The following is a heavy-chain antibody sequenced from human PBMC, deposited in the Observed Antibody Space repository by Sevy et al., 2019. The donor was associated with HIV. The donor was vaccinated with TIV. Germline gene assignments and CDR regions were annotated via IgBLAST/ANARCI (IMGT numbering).Heavy chain of an antibody. D-gene: IGHD3-10*01. CDR3: ARHSHGSGTYYVPFDD. CDR1: GYSITSGYY. J-gene: IGHJ4*02. Sequence: SETLSLTCAISGYSITSGYYWGWIRQPPGKGLEWIGSIYPSGSTHYNPSLKSRVTMSVDTSKNQFSLKLSSVTAADTAVYYCARHSHGSGTYYVPFDDWGQGTLVTVSS. CDR2: IYPSGST. V-gene: IGHV4-38-2*01.